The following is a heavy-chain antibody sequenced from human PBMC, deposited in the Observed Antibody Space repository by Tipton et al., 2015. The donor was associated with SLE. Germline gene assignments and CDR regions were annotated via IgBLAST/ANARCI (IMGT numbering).Heavy chain of an antibody. CDR2: IYYSGST. J-gene: IGHJ4*02. V-gene: IGHV4-39*07. D-gene: IGHD6-6*01. Sequence: TLSLTCTVSGGSISSSSYYWGWIRQPPGKGLEWIGSIYYSGSTYYNPSLKSRVTISVDTSKNQFSLKLSSVTAADTAVYYCARGRGIAARRGVFDYWGQGTLVTVSS. CDR1: GGSISSSSYY. CDR3: ARGRGIAARRGVFDY.